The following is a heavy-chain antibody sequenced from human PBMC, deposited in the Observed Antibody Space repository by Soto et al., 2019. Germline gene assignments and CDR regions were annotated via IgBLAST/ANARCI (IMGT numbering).Heavy chain of an antibody. D-gene: IGHD1-26*01. J-gene: IGHJ4*02. Sequence: PSQTLSLTCAISGDSVSSNSAAWNWIRQSPSRGLEWLGRTYYRSKWYNDYAVSVKSRITINPDTSKNQFSLQLNSVTPEDTSFFYCARVEEGNGSYRDYYFDYWGQGTLVTVSS. CDR3: ARVEEGNGSYRDYYFDY. CDR2: TYYRSKWYN. CDR1: GDSVSSNSAA. V-gene: IGHV6-1*01.